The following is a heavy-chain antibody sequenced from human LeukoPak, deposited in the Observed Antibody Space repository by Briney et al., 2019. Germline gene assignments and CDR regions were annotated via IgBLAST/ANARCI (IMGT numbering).Heavy chain of an antibody. V-gene: IGHV3-30-3*01. CDR3: ARALLEWLFVSDY. CDR1: GFTFSSYA. CDR2: ISHDGSNK. Sequence: PGGSLRLSCAASGFTFSSYAMHWVRQAPGKGLEWVVVISHDGSNKYYADSVKGRFTISRDNSKNTLYLQMNSLRAEDTAVYYCARALLEWLFVSDYWGQGTLVTVSS. D-gene: IGHD3-3*01. J-gene: IGHJ4*02.